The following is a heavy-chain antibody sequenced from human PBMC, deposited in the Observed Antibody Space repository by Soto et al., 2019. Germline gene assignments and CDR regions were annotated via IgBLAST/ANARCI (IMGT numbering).Heavy chain of an antibody. CDR1: GGSISSGGYS. CDR2: IYHSGST. D-gene: IGHD2-15*01. V-gene: IGHV4-30-2*01. Sequence: QLQLQESGSGLVKPSQTLSLTCAVSGGSISSGGYSWSWIRQPPGKGLEWIGYIYHSGSTYYNPSLKSRVPISVDRSKNQFALKLSSVTAADTAVYYCAREGYCSGGSCRDGMDVWGQGTTVTVSS. CDR3: AREGYCSGGSCRDGMDV. J-gene: IGHJ6*02.